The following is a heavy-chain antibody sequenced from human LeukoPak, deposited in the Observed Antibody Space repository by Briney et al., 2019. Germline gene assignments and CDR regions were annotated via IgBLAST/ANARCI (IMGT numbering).Heavy chain of an antibody. CDR3: ARTPYSSYFDY. Sequence: GGSLRLSCAASGFTVSSNYMSWVRQAPGKGLEWVSVIYSGGSTYYADSVKGRFTISRDNSKNTLYLQMNSLRAEDTAVYYCARTPYSSYFDYWGQGTLVTVSS. D-gene: IGHD6-13*01. V-gene: IGHV3-53*01. CDR2: IYSGGST. J-gene: IGHJ4*02. CDR1: GFTVSSNY.